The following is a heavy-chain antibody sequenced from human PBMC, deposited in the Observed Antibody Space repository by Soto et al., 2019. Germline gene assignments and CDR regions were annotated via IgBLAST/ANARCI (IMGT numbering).Heavy chain of an antibody. V-gene: IGHV4-34*01. J-gene: IGHJ6*02. CDR2: INHSGST. CDR3: ARGLKMITFGGVIVMNYYRMDV. D-gene: IGHD3-16*02. Sequence: SETLSLTCAVYGGSFSCYYWSWIRQPPGKGLEWIGEINHSGSTNYNPSLKSRVTISVDTSKNQFSLKLSSVTAADTAVYYCARGLKMITFGGVIVMNYYRMDVWGQGTTVTVSS. CDR1: GGSFSCYY.